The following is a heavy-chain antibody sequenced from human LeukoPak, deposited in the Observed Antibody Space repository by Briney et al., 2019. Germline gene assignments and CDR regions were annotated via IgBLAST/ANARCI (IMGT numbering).Heavy chain of an antibody. J-gene: IGHJ6*03. V-gene: IGHV3-33*01. D-gene: IGHD3-10*01. Sequence: GGSLRLSCAASGFTFSSYGMHWVRQAPGKGLEWVAVIWYDGSNKYYADSVKGRFTISRDNSKNTLYLQMNSLRAEDTAVYYCARVTLVRGVQIQYYYYYMDVWGKGTTVTVSS. CDR3: ARVTLVRGVQIQYYYYYMDV. CDR1: GFTFSSYG. CDR2: IWYDGSNK.